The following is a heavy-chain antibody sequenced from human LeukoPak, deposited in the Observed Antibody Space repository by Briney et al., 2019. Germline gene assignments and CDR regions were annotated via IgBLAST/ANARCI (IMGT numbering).Heavy chain of an antibody. CDR1: GFTFSGSA. CDR3: AKVLRSSSWAFDY. V-gene: IGHV3-48*01. Sequence: SGGSLRLSCAASGFTFSGSAMHWVRQAPGKGLEWVSYISSSGSTIYYADSVKGRFTISRDNSKNTLYLQMNSLRAEDTAVYYCAKVLRSSSWAFDYWGQGTLVTVSS. D-gene: IGHD6-13*01. J-gene: IGHJ4*02. CDR2: ISSSGSTI.